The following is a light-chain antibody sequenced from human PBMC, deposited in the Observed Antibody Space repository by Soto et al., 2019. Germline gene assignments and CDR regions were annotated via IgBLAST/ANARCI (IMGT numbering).Light chain of an antibody. CDR1: QPISRN. CDR2: GAS. J-gene: IGKJ1*01. CDR3: QQYNTWPRT. Sequence: EIVMTQSPDNLSVSLGQGATLSCRACQPISRNLAWYQQKPGQAPRLLIYGASTRATDIPGRFSGGGSGTEFTLTISSLQSEDFAIYFCQQYNTWPRTFGQGTKVEVK. V-gene: IGKV3-15*01.